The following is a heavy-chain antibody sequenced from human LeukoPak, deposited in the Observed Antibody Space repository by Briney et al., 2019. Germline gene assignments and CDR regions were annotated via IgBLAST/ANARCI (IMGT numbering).Heavy chain of an antibody. CDR2: IYYSGST. CDR3: ARDGEDSRYSYGFPDAFDI. Sequence: SQTLSLTCTVSGGSISSGDYYWSWIRQPPGKGLEWIGYIYYSGSTYYNPSLKSRVTISVDTSKNQFSLKLSSVTAADTAVYYCARDGEDSRYSYGFPDAFDIWGQGTMVTVSS. CDR1: GGSISSGDYY. V-gene: IGHV4-30-4*08. J-gene: IGHJ3*02. D-gene: IGHD5-18*01.